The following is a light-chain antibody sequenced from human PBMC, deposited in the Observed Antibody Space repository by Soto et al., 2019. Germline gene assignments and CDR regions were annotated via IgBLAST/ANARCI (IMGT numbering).Light chain of an antibody. CDR3: QAWDSSTYV. CDR1: KLGDKY. J-gene: IGLJ1*01. Sequence: SYELTQPSSVSVSPGQTASITCSGEKLGDKYACWYQQKPGQSPVLVIYQDNKRPSGIPERFSGSNSGNTATLTIGGTQAMDEADYYCQAWDSSTYVFGTGTKLTVL. V-gene: IGLV3-1*01. CDR2: QDN.